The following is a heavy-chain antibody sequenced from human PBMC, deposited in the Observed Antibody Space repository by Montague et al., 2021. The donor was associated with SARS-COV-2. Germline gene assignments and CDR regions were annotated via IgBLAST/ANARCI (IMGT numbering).Heavy chain of an antibody. CDR3: ARLLRSCSNGVCRTYYYYAMDV. V-gene: IGHV4-59*01. J-gene: IGHJ6*02. Sequence: SETRSLTCTVSGGSISGYYWCWIRQSPGKGLEWIGYIYYSGSTKXNPFLESRVTVSVDRSKNQVSLKLSSVTPADTAVYYCARLLRSCSNGVCRTYYYYAMDVWGQGTTVTVSS. CDR1: GGSISGYY. CDR2: IYYSGST. D-gene: IGHD2-8*01.